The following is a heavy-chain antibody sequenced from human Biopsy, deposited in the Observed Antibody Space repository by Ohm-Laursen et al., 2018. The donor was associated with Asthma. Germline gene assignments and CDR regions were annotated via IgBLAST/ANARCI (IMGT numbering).Heavy chain of an antibody. CDR3: AREGVAGTHIED. CDR2: ISYDGSSI. D-gene: IGHD6-19*01. Sequence: SLRLSCTALRLTCEMHWVRQAPGKGLEWVAVISYDGSSIYYADSVKGRFTISRDNSKNTLSLQMNSLTAEDTAVYYCAREGVAGTHIEDWGQGTLVTVSS. V-gene: IGHV3-30-3*01. CDR1: RLTCE. J-gene: IGHJ4*02.